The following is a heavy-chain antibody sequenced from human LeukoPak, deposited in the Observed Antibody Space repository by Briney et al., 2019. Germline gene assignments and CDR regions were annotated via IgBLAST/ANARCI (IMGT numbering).Heavy chain of an antibody. CDR3: ARGRSSGSLRPFDY. Sequence: GGSLRLSCTASRFTFSSYNMHWVRQAPGKGLEWVAVISYDGGGEYYADSVKGRFIISRDNSKNTLYLQMNSLRAEDTAVYYCARGRSSGSLRPFDYWGQGTPVTVSS. J-gene: IGHJ4*02. CDR2: ISYDGGGE. D-gene: IGHD6-25*01. V-gene: IGHV3-30*03. CDR1: RFTFSSYN.